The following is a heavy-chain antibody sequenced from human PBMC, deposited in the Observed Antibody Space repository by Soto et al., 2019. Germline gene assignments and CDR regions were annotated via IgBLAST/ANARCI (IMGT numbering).Heavy chain of an antibody. J-gene: IGHJ4*02. Sequence: RLSCAASGFTFTRFSMNWVRQAPGKGLEWVSSISSTTNYIYYGDSMKGRFTISRDNAKNSLYLQMNSLRAEDTAVYYCARGYYDSSGYTGFDYWGQGTLVTVSS. CDR2: ISSTTNYI. V-gene: IGHV3-21*01. CDR1: GFTFTRFS. D-gene: IGHD3-22*01. CDR3: ARGYYDSSGYTGFDY.